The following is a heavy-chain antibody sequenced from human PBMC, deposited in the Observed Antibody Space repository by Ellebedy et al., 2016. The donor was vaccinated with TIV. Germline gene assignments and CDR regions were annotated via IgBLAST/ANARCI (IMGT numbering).Heavy chain of an antibody. CDR1: GVSVNSSNYY. Sequence: MPSETLSLTCTVSGVSVNSSNYYWTCIRQPPGTGLEWIGYFYSSGSTDYTPSLKSRVAISVDTSKNQFSLKLSSVTAADTAVYFCSGAYGRATPKYWGQGTLVTVSS. D-gene: IGHD3-10*01. J-gene: IGHJ4*02. CDR2: FYSSGST. CDR3: SGAYGRATPKY. V-gene: IGHV4-61*01.